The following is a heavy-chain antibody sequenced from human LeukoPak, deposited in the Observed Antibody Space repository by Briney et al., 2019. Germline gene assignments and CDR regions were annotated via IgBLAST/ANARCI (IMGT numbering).Heavy chain of an antibody. V-gene: IGHV1-46*01. J-gene: IGHJ4*02. CDR3: ASVNYYDSSGYDY. CDR1: GYTFTRYY. CDR2: INPSGGST. Sequence: ASVKVSCKASGYTFTRYYMHWVRQAPGQGLEWMGIINPSGGSTTYAQKFQGRVTMTGDTSTSTVYMELSSLRSEDTAVYYCASVNYYDSSGYDYWGQGTLVTVSS. D-gene: IGHD3-22*01.